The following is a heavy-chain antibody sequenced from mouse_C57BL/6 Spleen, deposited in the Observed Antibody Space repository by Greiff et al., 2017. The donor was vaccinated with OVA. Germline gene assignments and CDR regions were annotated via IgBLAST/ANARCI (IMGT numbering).Heavy chain of an antibody. Sequence: EVQLQQSGPGLVKPSQSLSLTCSVTGYSITSGYYWNWIRQFPGNKLEWMGYISYDGSNNYNPSLKNRISITRDTSKNQFFLKLNSVTTEDTATYYCAREEITTVVGYFDVWGTGTTVTVSS. CDR3: AREEITTVVGYFDV. V-gene: IGHV3-6*01. CDR1: GYSITSGYY. CDR2: ISYDGSN. D-gene: IGHD1-1*01. J-gene: IGHJ1*03.